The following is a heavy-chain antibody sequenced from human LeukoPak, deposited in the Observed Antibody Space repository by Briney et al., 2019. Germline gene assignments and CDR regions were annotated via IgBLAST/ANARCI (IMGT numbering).Heavy chain of an antibody. CDR1: GYTFTSYY. J-gene: IGHJ4*02. CDR2: INPSGGST. Sequence: ASVKVSCKASGYTFTSYYMHWVRQAPGQGLEWIGIINPSGGSTSYAQKFQGRVTMTRDTSTSTVYMELSSLRSEDTAVYYCARVHSGSYYHGGDFDYWGQGTLVTVSS. D-gene: IGHD1-26*01. V-gene: IGHV1-46*03. CDR3: ARVHSGSYYHGGDFDY.